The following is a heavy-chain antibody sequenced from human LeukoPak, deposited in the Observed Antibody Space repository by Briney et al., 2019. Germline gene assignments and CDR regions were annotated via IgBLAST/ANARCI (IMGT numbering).Heavy chain of an antibody. J-gene: IGHJ1*01. Sequence: PGGSLRLSCAASGFTLSYYWMTWVRRAPGKGLEWVANIMQDGSEKYYVDSVKGRFTISRDNAKNSLYLQMNSLRAEDTAVYYCARVKEAAGAEYFQHWGQGTLVTVSS. D-gene: IGHD6-13*01. CDR3: ARVKEAAGAEYFQH. CDR1: GFTLSYYW. V-gene: IGHV3-7*05. CDR2: IMQDGSEK.